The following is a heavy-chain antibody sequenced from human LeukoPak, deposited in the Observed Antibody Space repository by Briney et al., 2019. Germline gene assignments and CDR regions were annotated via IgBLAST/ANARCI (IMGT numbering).Heavy chain of an antibody. J-gene: IGHJ4*02. D-gene: IGHD3-22*01. CDR3: ARGYYYDSSGYPPYFDY. CDR2: ISGSGTGT. CDR1: GFTFSNYA. V-gene: IGHV3-23*01. Sequence: PGGSLRLSCAASGFTFSNYAMSWVRQAPGKGLEWVSAISGSGTGTYYADSVKGRFTFSRDNAKNSLYLQMNSLRDEDTAVYYCARGYYYDSSGYPPYFDYWGQGTLVTVSS.